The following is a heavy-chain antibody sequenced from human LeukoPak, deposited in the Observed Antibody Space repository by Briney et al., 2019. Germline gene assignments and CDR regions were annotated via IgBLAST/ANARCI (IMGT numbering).Heavy chain of an antibody. CDR2: IYPGDSDT. CDR3: ARRYYYGSGTYYFDY. J-gene: IGHJ4*02. Sequence: GESLKISCKGSGYSFTSYWIGWVRPMPGKGLEWMGIIYPGDSDTRYSPSFQGQVTISADKSISTAYLQWSSLKASDTAMYYCARRYYYGSGTYYFDYWGQGTLVTVSS. CDR1: GYSFTSYW. D-gene: IGHD3-10*01. V-gene: IGHV5-51*01.